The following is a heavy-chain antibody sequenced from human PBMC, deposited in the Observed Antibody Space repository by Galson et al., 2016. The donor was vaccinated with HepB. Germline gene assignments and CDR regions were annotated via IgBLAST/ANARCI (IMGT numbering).Heavy chain of an antibody. CDR1: GFTFSSYG. V-gene: IGHV3-30*18. J-gene: IGHJ4*02. CDR3: AQEFGDGDYERAFEY. D-gene: IGHD4-17*01. Sequence: SLRLSCAASGFTFSSYGMHWVRQSPGKGLDWVAFISNDGSVKYYADSVKGRFTISRNNSKNALYLLMNSLRAEDTAVFYCAQEFGDGDYERAFEYWGQGTPVTVSS. CDR2: ISNDGSVK.